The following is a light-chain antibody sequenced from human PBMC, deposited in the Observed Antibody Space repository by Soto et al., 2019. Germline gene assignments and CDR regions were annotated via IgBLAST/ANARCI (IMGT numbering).Light chain of an antibody. J-gene: IGLJ2*01. CDR2: QDS. CDR1: KLGDKY. Sequence: SYELTQPPSVSVSPGQTASITCSGDKLGDKYACWYQQKPGQSPVLVIYQDSKRPSGIPERFSGSNSGNTATLTISGTQAMDEADYYCQAWDSSAVVLGGANMLTVL. V-gene: IGLV3-1*01. CDR3: QAWDSSAVV.